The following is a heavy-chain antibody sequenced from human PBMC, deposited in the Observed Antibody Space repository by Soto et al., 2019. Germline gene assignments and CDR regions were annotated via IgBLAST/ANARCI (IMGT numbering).Heavy chain of an antibody. CDR3: ARESEDLTSNFDY. Sequence: GGSLRLSCAASGFTFTRYSMNWFRQAPGKGLEWVSSISSTTNYIYYGDSMKGRFTISRDNAKNSLYLEMNSLRAEDTAVYYCARESEDLTSNFDYWGQGTLVTVSS. CDR2: ISSTTNYI. J-gene: IGHJ4*02. V-gene: IGHV3-21*06. CDR1: GFTFTRYS.